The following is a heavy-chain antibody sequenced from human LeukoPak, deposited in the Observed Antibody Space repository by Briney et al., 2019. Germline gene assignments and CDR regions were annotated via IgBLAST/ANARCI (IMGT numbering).Heavy chain of an antibody. Sequence: GRSLRLSCAASGFTFSSYGMHWVRQAPGKGLEWVAVISYDGSNKYYADSVKGRFTISRDNSKNTLYLQMNSLRAEDTAVYYCATRPETPYSSGWYMDYFDYWGQGTLATVSS. CDR1: GFTFSSYG. CDR2: ISYDGSNK. V-gene: IGHV3-30*03. CDR3: ATRPETPYSSGWYMDYFDY. D-gene: IGHD6-19*01. J-gene: IGHJ4*02.